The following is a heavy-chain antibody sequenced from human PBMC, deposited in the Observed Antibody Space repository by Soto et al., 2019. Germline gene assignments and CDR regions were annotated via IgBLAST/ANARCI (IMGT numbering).Heavy chain of an antibody. CDR1: GGSISSGDYS. CDR3: ARGVTVVGLVSRFWFDP. V-gene: IGHV4-30-4*01. CDR2: IYNSGIT. D-gene: IGHD3-3*01. Sequence: SETLSLTCTVSGGSISSGDYSWSWVRQSPGKGLEWIGHIYNSGITYYNPSLKSRVVISIDTSRNQFSLRLNSLTAADRAVYFCARGVTVVGLVSRFWFDPWGQGTVVTVSS. J-gene: IGHJ5*02.